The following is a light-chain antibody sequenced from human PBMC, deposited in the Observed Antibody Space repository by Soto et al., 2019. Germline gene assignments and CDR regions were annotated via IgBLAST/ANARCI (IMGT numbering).Light chain of an antibody. V-gene: IGKV3-11*01. CDR1: QSVSSSY. J-gene: IGKJ1*01. CDR3: QQRSSWPWT. Sequence: EVVWAQSPATLSLSPGESATFSCRSSQSVSSSYLAWYQQKPGQAPRLLIYDVSNRATDIPARFSGSGSGTDFTLTISLLEPEDFAVYYCQQRSSWPWTFGQGTKVDIK. CDR2: DVS.